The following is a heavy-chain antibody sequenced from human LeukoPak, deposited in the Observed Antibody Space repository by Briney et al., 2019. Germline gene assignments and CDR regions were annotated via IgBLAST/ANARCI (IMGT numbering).Heavy chain of an antibody. V-gene: IGHV4-39*01. J-gene: IGHJ3*02. D-gene: IGHD2-2*01. CDR2: IYYSGST. Sequence: SETLSLTCTVSGGSISSSSYYWGWIRQPPGKGLEWIGSIYYSGSTYYNPSLKSRVTISVDTSKNQFSLKLSSVTAADTAVYYCARRRIVVVPAAPLEAFDIWGQGTMVTVSS. CDR1: GGSISSSSYY. CDR3: ARRRIVVVPAAPLEAFDI.